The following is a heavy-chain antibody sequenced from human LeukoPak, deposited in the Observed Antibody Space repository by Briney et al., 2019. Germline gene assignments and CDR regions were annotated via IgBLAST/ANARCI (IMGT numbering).Heavy chain of an antibody. CDR3: ARDVYSYGNVNFDY. Sequence: GGSLRLSCAASGFTFSSYSMNWVRQAPGKGLEWVSSISSSSSYIYYADSVKGRFTISRDNAKNSLYLQMNSLRAEDTAVYYCARDVYSYGNVNFDYWGQGTLVTVSS. CDR1: GFTFSSYS. CDR2: ISSSSSYI. J-gene: IGHJ4*02. V-gene: IGHV3-21*01. D-gene: IGHD5-18*01.